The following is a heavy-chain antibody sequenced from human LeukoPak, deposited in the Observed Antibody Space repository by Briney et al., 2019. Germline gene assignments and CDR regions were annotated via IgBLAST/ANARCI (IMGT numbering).Heavy chain of an antibody. CDR1: GFLCSSYW. D-gene: IGHD3-3*01. CDR3: ARGRFRTFDY. Sequence: GGSLRLSCAASGFLCSSYWMSWLRRARGKGLEWLANIEPDGSEKYYVDSVKGRFTISRDNEENSLYLQLNGLRAEDTAVYFCARGRFRTFDYWGQGTLVTVSS. CDR2: IEPDGSEK. J-gene: IGHJ4*02. V-gene: IGHV3-7*04.